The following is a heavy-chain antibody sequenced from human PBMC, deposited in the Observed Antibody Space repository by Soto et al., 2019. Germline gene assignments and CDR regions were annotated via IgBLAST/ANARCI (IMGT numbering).Heavy chain of an antibody. CDR1: ESTLGDYP. J-gene: IGHJ5*02. D-gene: IGHD3-10*01. Sequence: GGPRGLAWEAPESTLGDYPMGWVRKAPGKWVEWGSAISGSAIATDYADSVKGRFTIARDNCKNTLYLQMNRLRAEDTAVYYCARDAISMVRGTNNWFDPWGQGXLVTVYS. V-gene: IGHV3-23*01. CDR2: ISGSAIAT. CDR3: ARDAISMVRGTNNWFDP.